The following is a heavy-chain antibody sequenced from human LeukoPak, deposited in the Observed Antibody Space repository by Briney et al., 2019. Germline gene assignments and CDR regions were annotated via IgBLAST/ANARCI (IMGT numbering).Heavy chain of an antibody. D-gene: IGHD2-15*01. V-gene: IGHV1-2*02. CDR3: ARENRMRYCSGGSCYWFDP. Sequence: ASVKVSCKASGYTFTGYYMHWVRQAPGQGLEWMGWINPNSGGTNYAQKFQGRVTMTRDTSISTAYMELSRLRSDDTAVYYCARENRMRYCSGGSCYWFDPWGQGTLVTVSS. J-gene: IGHJ5*02. CDR1: GYTFTGYY. CDR2: INPNSGGT.